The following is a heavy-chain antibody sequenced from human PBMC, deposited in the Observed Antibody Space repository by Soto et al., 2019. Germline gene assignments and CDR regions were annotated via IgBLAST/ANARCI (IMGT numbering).Heavy chain of an antibody. CDR1: GFRFDEYN. V-gene: IGHV3-43*01. CDR2: ITWNGANT. J-gene: IGHJ6*02. Sequence: PGEALKISCAASGFRFDEYNIHWDRQAPGKGLEWVSLITWNGANTYYADSVKGRFTISRDGTTKSVSLQMTSLKREDTGLYYCARETLSYGSALDVWGQGXTVTVSS. CDR3: ARETLSYGSALDV. D-gene: IGHD3-16*01.